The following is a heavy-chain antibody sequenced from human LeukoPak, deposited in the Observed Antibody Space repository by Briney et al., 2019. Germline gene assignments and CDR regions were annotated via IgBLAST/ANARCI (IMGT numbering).Heavy chain of an antibody. J-gene: IGHJ4*02. D-gene: IGHD3-3*01. V-gene: IGHV4-59*12. CDR1: GGSISSYY. CDR3: ARGAVRGDFWSGYYTGIPFDY. CDR2: IYYSGST. Sequence: ASETLSLTCTVSGGSISSYYWSWIRQPPGKGLEWIGYIYYSGSTNYNPSLKSRVTISVDTSKNQFSLKLSSVTAADTAVYYCARGAVRGDFWSGYYTGIPFDYWGQGTLVTVSS.